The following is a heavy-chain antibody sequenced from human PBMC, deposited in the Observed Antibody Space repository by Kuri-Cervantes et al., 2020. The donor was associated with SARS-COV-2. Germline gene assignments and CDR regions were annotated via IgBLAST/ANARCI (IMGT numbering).Heavy chain of an antibody. CDR3: ARQSMSSITIFGVVITRNWFDP. J-gene: IGHJ5*02. CDR1: GGSISSSNYY. CDR2: IYYSGST. V-gene: IGHV4-39*01. D-gene: IGHD3-3*01. Sequence: SETLSLTCTVSGGSISSSNYYWGWIRQPPGKGLDWIVSIYYSGSTYYNPSLKNRVSISVDKTKTQFSLKMSSVTAADTARYYCARQSMSSITIFGVVITRNWFDPWGQGTLVTVSS.